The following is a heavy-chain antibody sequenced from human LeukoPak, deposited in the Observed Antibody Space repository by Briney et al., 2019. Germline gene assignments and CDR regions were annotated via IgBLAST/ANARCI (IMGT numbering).Heavy chain of an antibody. CDR3: ARGGSPPEALGDTFDI. D-gene: IGHD1-26*01. V-gene: IGHV3-74*01. Sequence: GGSLRLSCAASGFTFSSYWMHWVRRAPGKGLVWVSRINSDGSGTSYADSVKGRFTISRDNAKNTLYLQMNSLRAEDTALYNCARGGSPPEALGDTFDIWGEGTMVTVS. J-gene: IGHJ3*02. CDR2: INSDGSGT. CDR1: GFTFSSYW.